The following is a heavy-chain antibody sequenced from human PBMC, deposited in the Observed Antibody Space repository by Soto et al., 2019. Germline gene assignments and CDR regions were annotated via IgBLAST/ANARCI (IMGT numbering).Heavy chain of an antibody. CDR2: MYDSGST. J-gene: IGHJ4*01. Sequence: RSLTCTVSGGSSRSSHYYWGWIRQPPGKGLEWIGSMYDSGSTYYSPSLKSRVTISVDTSKKQFSLRLSSVTAADTAVYYCAHAGSIHTWILESYYFVYWAHGTLVSVYS. V-gene: IGHV4-39*01. CDR1: GGSSRSSHYY. D-gene: IGHD5-18*01. CDR3: AHAGSIHTWILESYYFVY.